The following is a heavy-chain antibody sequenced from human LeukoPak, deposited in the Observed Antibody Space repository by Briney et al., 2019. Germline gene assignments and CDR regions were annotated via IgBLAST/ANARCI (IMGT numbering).Heavy chain of an antibody. J-gene: IGHJ2*01. D-gene: IGHD3-22*01. V-gene: IGHV3-7*01. CDR1: GFTFSSYW. CDR3: ARDVHYDSSGFYRGGFDL. CDR2: IKQDGGEL. Sequence: GGSLRLSCEASGFTFSSYWMSCVRETPGKGLEWVANIKQDGGELYYVGSVKGRFTISRDNARNSLYLQMDSLRAEDTAVYSCARDVHYDSSGFYRGGFDLWGRGTLVTVSS.